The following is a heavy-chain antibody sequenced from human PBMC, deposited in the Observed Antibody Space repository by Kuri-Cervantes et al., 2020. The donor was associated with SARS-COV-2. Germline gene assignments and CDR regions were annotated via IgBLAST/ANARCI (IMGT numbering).Heavy chain of an antibody. CDR1: GFTFSSYW. CDR2: INSDGSST. J-gene: IGHJ5*02. D-gene: IGHD6-13*01. Sequence: GESLKISCAASGFTFSSYWMHWVRQAPGKGLVWVSRINSDGSSTSYADSVKGRFTISRDNSKNTLYLQMNSLRAEDTAVYYCARDYLGRYLSSSFDPWGQGTLVTVSS. V-gene: IGHV3-74*01. CDR3: ARDYLGRYLSSSFDP.